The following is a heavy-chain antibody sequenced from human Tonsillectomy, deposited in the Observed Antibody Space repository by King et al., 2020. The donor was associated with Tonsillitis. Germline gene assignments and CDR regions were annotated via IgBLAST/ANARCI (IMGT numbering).Heavy chain of an antibody. Sequence: VQLVESGGGLVQPGGSLRLLCAASGFTFSSYDMHWVRQGIGKGLEWVSGIGTVGDPYYPGSVKGRFTISRENAKNSLYLQMNSLRVGDTAVYYCARATGGAFDSWGQGTMVIVSS. J-gene: IGHJ3*02. CDR2: IGTVGDP. D-gene: IGHD3-10*01. CDR3: ARATGGAFDS. V-gene: IGHV3-13*05. CDR1: GFTFSSYD.